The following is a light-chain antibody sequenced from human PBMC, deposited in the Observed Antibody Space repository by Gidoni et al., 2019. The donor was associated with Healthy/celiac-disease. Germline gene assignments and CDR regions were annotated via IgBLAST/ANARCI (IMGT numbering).Light chain of an antibody. V-gene: IGLV2-14*01. CDR2: EVS. CDR1: SSDVGGYNY. CDR3: SSYTSSSTYV. Sequence: QSALTQPASVSASPGQSITISCTGTSSDVGGYNYVSWYQQHPGKAPKLMIYEVSNRPSGVSNRFSGSKSGNTASLTSSGLQAEDEADYYCSSYTSSSTYVFGTGTKVTVL. J-gene: IGLJ1*01.